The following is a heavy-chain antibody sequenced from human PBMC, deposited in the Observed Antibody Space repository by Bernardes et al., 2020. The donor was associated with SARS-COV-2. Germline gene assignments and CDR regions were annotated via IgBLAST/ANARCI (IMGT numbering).Heavy chain of an antibody. J-gene: IGHJ1*01. CDR3: SGCEGRPNQADV. CDR1: GFSVRITY. Sequence: GGSLRLSCAASGFSVRITYMNWVRQAPGKGLEWVSIIYDDGRSFYKDSVKGRFTISRDISKNTVYLQMNSLRVEDTALYYYSGCEGRPNQADVRGQGTLVTVSS. V-gene: IGHV3-53*01. CDR2: IYDDGRS. D-gene: IGHD3-10*01.